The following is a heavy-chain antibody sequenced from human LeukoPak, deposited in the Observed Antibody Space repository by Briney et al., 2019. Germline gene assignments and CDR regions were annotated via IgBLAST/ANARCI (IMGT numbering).Heavy chain of an antibody. CDR2: ISGSGGST. V-gene: IGHV3-23*01. Sequence: PGGSLRLSCAASGFTFSSYAMSWVRQAPGKGLEWVSAISGSGGSTYYADSVKGRFTISRDNAKNSLYLQMNSLRAEDTAVYYCACRVVVPAAMDDAFDIWGQGTMVTVSS. CDR1: GFTFSSYA. D-gene: IGHD2-2*01. J-gene: IGHJ3*02. CDR3: ACRVVVPAAMDDAFDI.